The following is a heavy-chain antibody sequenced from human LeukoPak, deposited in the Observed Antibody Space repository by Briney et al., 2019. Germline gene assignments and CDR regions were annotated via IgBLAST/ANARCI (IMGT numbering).Heavy chain of an antibody. CDR3: ARAAYYDFWSGYWDFDY. V-gene: IGHV1-69*04. CDR2: IIPILGIA. Sequence: GASVTVSCKASGGTFSSYAISWVRQAPGQGLEWMGRIIPILGIANYAQKFQGRVTITADKSTSTAYMELSSLRSEDTAVYYCARAAYYDFWSGYWDFDYWGQGTLVTVSS. CDR1: GGTFSSYA. J-gene: IGHJ4*02. D-gene: IGHD3-3*01.